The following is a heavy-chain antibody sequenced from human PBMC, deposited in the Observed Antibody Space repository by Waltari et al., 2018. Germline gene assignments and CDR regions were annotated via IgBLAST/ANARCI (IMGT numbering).Heavy chain of an antibody. Sequence: QVQLQESGPGLVKPSGTLSLTCAVSGGSISSSNWWSWVRQPPGKGLEWIGEIYHSWSTTYHPSLTSRVTISVDKSKNQFSLKLSSVTAADTAVYYCARRAAGIGAEYFQHWGQGTLVTVSS. J-gene: IGHJ1*01. CDR2: IYHSWST. D-gene: IGHD6-13*01. V-gene: IGHV4-4*02. CDR1: GGSISSSNW. CDR3: ARRAAGIGAEYFQH.